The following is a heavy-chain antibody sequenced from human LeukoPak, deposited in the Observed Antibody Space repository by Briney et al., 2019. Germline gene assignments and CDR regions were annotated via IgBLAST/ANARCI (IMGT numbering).Heavy chain of an antibody. J-gene: IGHJ6*03. Sequence: GGSLRLSCAASGFTFSSYGMHWVRQAPGKGLEWVAVISYDESKKYYADSVKGRFTISRDNAKKSLYLQMNSLRAEDTAVYYCASNDYFASGSYYEKDYYYMDVWGKGTTVTVSS. CDR2: ISYDESKK. D-gene: IGHD3-10*01. CDR3: ASNDYFASGSYYEKDYYYMDV. CDR1: GFTFSSYG. V-gene: IGHV3-30*03.